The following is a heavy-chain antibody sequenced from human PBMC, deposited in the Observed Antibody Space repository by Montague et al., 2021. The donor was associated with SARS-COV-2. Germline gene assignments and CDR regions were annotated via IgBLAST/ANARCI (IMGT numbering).Heavy chain of an antibody. Sequence: SETLSLTCAVYGGSFSDYHWTWIRQSPGEGLEWIGQINYGGSTKYNPSPKSRVTISIDTLKNQFSLKLTSVTAADTAVYYCARGAPGYWGQGTLVTVSS. CDR1: GGSFSDYH. CDR3: ARGAPGY. J-gene: IGHJ4*02. CDR2: INYGGST. V-gene: IGHV4-34*01. D-gene: IGHD1-1*01.